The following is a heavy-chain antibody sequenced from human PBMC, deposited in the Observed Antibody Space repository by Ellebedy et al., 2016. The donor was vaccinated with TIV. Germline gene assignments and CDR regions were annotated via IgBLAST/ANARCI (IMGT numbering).Heavy chain of an antibody. CDR3: ARVRQGSGGYNF. J-gene: IGHJ4*02. D-gene: IGHD5-12*01. CDR1: GFTFSDYY. V-gene: IGHV3-11*01. Sequence: PGGSLRLSCAASGFTFSDYYISWIRQAPGKGLEWISYISSSVTTVYYADSVKGRFTISRDNAKNSLYLQMNSLRVEDTAMYYCARVRQGSGGYNFWGQGTLVTVSS. CDR2: ISSSVTTV.